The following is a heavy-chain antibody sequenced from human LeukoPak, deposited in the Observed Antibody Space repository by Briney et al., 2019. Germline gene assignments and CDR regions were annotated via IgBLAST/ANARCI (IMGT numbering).Heavy chain of an antibody. CDR3: ARDSSPNDY. CDR1: GFTFSSYW. V-gene: IGHV3-7*01. J-gene: IGHJ4*02. D-gene: IGHD6-13*01. CDR2: IKQDGSEK. Sequence: GGSLRLSCAASGFTFSSYWTSWVRQAPGKGLEWVANIKQDGSEKYYVDSVKGRFTISRDSAKNSLYLQMNSLRAEDTAVYYCARDSSPNDYWGQGTLVTVSS.